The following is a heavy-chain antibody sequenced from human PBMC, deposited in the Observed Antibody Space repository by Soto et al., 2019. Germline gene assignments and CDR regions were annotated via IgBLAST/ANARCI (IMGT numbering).Heavy chain of an antibody. CDR1: GFTFKTHA. CDR2: IAYDGNEK. Sequence: QVQLVESGGGVVQPGTSLRLSCAASGFTFKTHAMHWVRQAPGKGLEWMAVIAYDGNEKFYADSVKGRFTISRDNSKNALYLRINTLRNEDTAVYYCAKDVGDYVPYFYGVDVWAQGTTVTVSS. V-gene: IGHV3-30*18. D-gene: IGHD1-26*01. CDR3: AKDVGDYVPYFYGVDV. J-gene: IGHJ6*02.